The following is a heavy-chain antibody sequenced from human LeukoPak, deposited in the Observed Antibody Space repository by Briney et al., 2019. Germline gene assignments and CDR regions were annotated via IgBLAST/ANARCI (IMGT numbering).Heavy chain of an antibody. CDR1: GYTLTELS. Sequence: ASVKVSCKVSGYTLTELSLHWVRQAPGKGLEWMGRFDPEDGETIYARKFQGRVTMTEDTSTDTAYMELSSLRSEDTAVYFCAVSLTTGGYYGMDVWGHGTTAIVSS. D-gene: IGHD1-1*01. V-gene: IGHV1-24*01. J-gene: IGHJ6*02. CDR2: FDPEDGET. CDR3: AVSLTTGGYYGMDV.